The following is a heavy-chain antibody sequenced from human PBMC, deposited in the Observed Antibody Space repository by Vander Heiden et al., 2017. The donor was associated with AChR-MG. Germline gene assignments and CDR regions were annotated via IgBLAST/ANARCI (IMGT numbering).Heavy chain of an antibody. CDR2: IIPIFGSP. Sequence: QVQLVQSGAEVKKPGSSVQVSCKASGGPFRSYAISWVRQAPGQGLEWMGGIIPIFGSPNYAQKFQGRVSITADKSTATAYMELSSLRSEDTALYYCAREGAEAHYFGSGSGPYSNGMDVWGQGTTITVSS. J-gene: IGHJ6*02. CDR3: AREGAEAHYFGSGSGPYSNGMDV. D-gene: IGHD3-10*01. CDR1: GGPFRSYA. V-gene: IGHV1-69*06.